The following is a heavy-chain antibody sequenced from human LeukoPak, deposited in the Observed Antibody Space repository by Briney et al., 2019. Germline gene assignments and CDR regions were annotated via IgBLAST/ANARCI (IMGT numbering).Heavy chain of an antibody. CDR3: ARDTMVRGIIQ. CDR1: DGSIINNNHY. D-gene: IGHD3-10*01. CDR2: ISYSGGT. V-gene: IGHV4-39*07. J-gene: IGHJ4*02. Sequence: KSSETLSLTCTVSDGSIINNNHYWGWTRQPPGKGLEWIGSISYSGGTAYNPSLKTRVTISLDNSENHFSLNLSSVTAADTAIYYCARDTMVRGIIQWGQGTLVTVSS.